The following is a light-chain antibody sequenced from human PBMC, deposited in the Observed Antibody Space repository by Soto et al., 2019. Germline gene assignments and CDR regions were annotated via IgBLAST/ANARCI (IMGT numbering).Light chain of an antibody. CDR3: QQYDSYSLT. CDR1: QSVTSR. Sequence: DILMTQSPSTLSASVGDKVTITCRASQSVTSRLAWYQQKPGKAPKVLIYDASSLESGVPSRFSGSGSGTEFTLTISSLQPEDFAAYYCQQYDSYSLTFGQGTKVDIK. V-gene: IGKV1-5*01. CDR2: DAS. J-gene: IGKJ1*01.